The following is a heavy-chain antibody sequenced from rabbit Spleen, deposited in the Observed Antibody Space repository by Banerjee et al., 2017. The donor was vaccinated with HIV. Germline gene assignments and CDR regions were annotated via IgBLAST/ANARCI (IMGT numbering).Heavy chain of an antibody. Sequence: QEQLVESGGGLVQPGGSLKLSCKASGFDFSAYGVSWVRQAPGKGLEWIGYIDPLFSNTYYASWVNGRFTCSKTSSTTVTLQMTRLTAADTATYFCARDTSSSFSSYGMDLWGQGTLVTVS. J-gene: IGHJ6*01. CDR2: IDPLFSNT. D-gene: IGHD1-1*01. CDR1: GFDFSAYG. CDR3: ARDTSSSFSSYGMDL. V-gene: IGHV1S39*01.